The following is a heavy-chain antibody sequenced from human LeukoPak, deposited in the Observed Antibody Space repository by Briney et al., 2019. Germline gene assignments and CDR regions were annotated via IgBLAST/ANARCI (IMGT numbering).Heavy chain of an antibody. D-gene: IGHD2-21*02. V-gene: IGHV3-66*01. CDR1: GFTVSRNY. CDR3: IRGSRVYCGGDCYLSDY. Sequence: GGSLRLSCAASGFTVSRNYMTWVRQAPGKGLEWVSVIYTDGSTKYADSVKGRFSISRDNSKNTLYLQMNTLRAEDTAVYYCIRGSRVYCGGDCYLSDYWGQGTLVTVSS. CDR2: IYTDGST. J-gene: IGHJ4*02.